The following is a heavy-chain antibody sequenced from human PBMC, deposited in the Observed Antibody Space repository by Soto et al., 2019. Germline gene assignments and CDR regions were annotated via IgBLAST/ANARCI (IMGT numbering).Heavy chain of an antibody. CDR3: ARGGVVVVPAAPGWFDP. V-gene: IGHV3-21*01. CDR2: ISSSSSYI. CDR1: GFTFSSYS. Sequence: XVSLRLSCAASGFTFSSYSMNWVRQAPGKGLEWVSSISSSSSYIYYADSVKGRFTISRDNAKNSLYLQMNSLRAEDTAVYYCARGGVVVVPAAPGWFDPWGQGTLVTVSS. D-gene: IGHD2-2*01. J-gene: IGHJ5*02.